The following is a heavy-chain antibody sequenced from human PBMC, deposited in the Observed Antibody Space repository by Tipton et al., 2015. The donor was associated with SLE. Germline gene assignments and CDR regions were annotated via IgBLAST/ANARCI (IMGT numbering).Heavy chain of an antibody. CDR2: IYYSGNT. J-gene: IGHJ6*02. CDR1: GGSISSHS. CDR3: ARVEAYYYYGMDV. V-gene: IGHV4-59*11. D-gene: IGHD5-24*01. Sequence: TLSLTCTVSGGSISSHSWSWIRQPPGKGLEWIGYIYYSGNTNYNPSLKSRVTISEDTSKNQFSLKLSSVTAADTAVYYCARVEAYYYYGMDVWGQGTTVTVSS.